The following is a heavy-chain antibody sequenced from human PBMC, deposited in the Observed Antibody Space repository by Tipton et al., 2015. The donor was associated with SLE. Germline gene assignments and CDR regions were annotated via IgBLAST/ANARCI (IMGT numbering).Heavy chain of an antibody. J-gene: IGHJ4*02. Sequence: TLSLTCAVYGGSFSGFYWSWIRQPPGKGLEWIGEINQSGSTNYNPSLKSRVTISVDTSKNQFYLKLSSVTAADTAVYYCARGRTPGPVDYWGQGTLVTVSS. CDR1: GGSFSGFY. V-gene: IGHV4-34*01. CDR3: ARGRTPGPVDY. CDR2: INQSGST. D-gene: IGHD2-15*01.